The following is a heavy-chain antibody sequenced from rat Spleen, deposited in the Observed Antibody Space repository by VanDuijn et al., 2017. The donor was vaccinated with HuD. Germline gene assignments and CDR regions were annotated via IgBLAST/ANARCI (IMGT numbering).Heavy chain of an antibody. CDR1: GFSLTSNG. J-gene: IGHJ2*01. V-gene: IGHV2S12*01. Sequence: QVQLKESGPGLVQPSQTLSLTCTVSGFSLTSNGVSWVRQPPGKGLEWIAAISTGGNTYYNSGLKSRLGISRDTSKSQVFLKMNSLQIEDTATYYCARGNYYDGYYPFDYWGQGVMVRVSS. D-gene: IGHD1-12*03. CDR2: ISTGGNT. CDR3: ARGNYYDGYYPFDY.